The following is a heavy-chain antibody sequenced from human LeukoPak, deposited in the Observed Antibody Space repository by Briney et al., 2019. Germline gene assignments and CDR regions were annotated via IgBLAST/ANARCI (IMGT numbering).Heavy chain of an antibody. D-gene: IGHD3-16*02. Sequence: KPSETLSLTCTVSGGSISSYYWSWIRQPPGRGLEWIGYIYYSGSTNYNPSLKSRVTISVDTSKNQFSLKLSSVTAADTAVYYCAREIPIDRYYYYYYMDVWGKGTTVTISS. V-gene: IGHV4-59*01. CDR2: IYYSGST. CDR1: GGSISSYY. J-gene: IGHJ6*03. CDR3: AREIPIDRYYYYYYMDV.